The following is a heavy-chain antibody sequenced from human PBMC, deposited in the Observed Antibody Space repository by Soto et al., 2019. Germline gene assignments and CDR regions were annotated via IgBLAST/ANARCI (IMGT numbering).Heavy chain of an antibody. V-gene: IGHV4-34*01. J-gene: IGHJ5*02. CDR3: ARGRIRGPFDP. CDR1: GGSFSGYY. CDR2: INQSGST. Sequence: QVQLQQWGAGLLKPSETLSLTCAVYGGSFSGYYWSWIRQPPGKGLEWIGEINQSGSTNYNPSLKSRVTISVDTSKNQFSLKLSSVTAADTAVYYCARGRIRGPFDPWGQGTLVTVSS.